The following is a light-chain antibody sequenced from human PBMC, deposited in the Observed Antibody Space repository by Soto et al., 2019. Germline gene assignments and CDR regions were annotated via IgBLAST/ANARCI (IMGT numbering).Light chain of an antibody. J-gene: IGLJ2*01. Sequence: QTVVTQEPSFSVSPGGTVTLTCGLTSGSVSTTYYPSWYQQTPGQAPRTLIYSTNIRSSGVPDRFSGSILGSKAALTITGAQADDESDYHCMLYMGGGLVVXGGGTKLTVL. CDR1: SGSVSTTYY. CDR3: MLYMGGGLVV. V-gene: IGLV8-61*01. CDR2: STN.